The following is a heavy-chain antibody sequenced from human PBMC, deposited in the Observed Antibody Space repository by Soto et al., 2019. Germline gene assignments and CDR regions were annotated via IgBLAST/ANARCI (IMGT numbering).Heavy chain of an antibody. J-gene: IGHJ4*02. Sequence: QVQLVESGGGVVQPGRSLRLSCAASGFTFSSYGMHWVRQAPGKGLEWVAVISDDGSNKYYADSVKGRFTISRDNSKNTLYLQMNSLRAEDTAVYYCAKDEGPSYYDSSGYYSPGAYWGQGTLVTVSS. V-gene: IGHV3-30*18. CDR3: AKDEGPSYYDSSGYYSPGAY. D-gene: IGHD3-22*01. CDR2: ISDDGSNK. CDR1: GFTFSSYG.